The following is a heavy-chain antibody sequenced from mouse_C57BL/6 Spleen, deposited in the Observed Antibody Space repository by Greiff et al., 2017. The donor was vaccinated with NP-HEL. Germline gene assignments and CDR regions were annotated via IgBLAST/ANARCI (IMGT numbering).Heavy chain of an antibody. J-gene: IGHJ2*01. Sequence: QVQLQQPGAELVKPGASVKLSCKASGYTFTSYWMQWVKQRPGQGLERIGEIDPSDSYTNYNQKFKGKATLTVDTSSSTAYMQLSSLTSEDSAVYYCARRGVVADWGQGTTLTVSS. D-gene: IGHD1-1*01. CDR2: IDPSDSYT. CDR3: ARRGVVAD. V-gene: IGHV1-50*01. CDR1: GYTFTSYW.